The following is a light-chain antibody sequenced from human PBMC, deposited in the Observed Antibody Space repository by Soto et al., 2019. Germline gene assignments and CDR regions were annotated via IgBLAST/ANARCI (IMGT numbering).Light chain of an antibody. CDR1: QTISTW. Sequence: DIQMTQSPSTLSASVGDRVTITCRASQTISTWLAWYQQKPGKAPKLLIYDVSSLESGVPSRFSGSGSGTEFTLTISSLQPDDFATYYCQQYGSSGTFGQGTKVDIK. CDR3: QQYGSSGT. J-gene: IGKJ1*01. CDR2: DVS. V-gene: IGKV1-5*01.